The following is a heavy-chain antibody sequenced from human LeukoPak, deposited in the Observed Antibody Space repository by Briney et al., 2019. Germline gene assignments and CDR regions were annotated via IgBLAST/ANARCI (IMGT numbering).Heavy chain of an antibody. Sequence: SETLSLTCTVSGGSISSYYWSWIRQPAGKGLKWIGRIYTSGSTNYNPSLKSRVTMSVDTSKNQFSLKLSSVTAADTAVYYCARTYYYDSRGVGMDVWGQGTTVTVSS. CDR1: GGSISSYY. CDR2: IYTSGST. CDR3: ARTYYYDSRGVGMDV. D-gene: IGHD3-22*01. J-gene: IGHJ6*02. V-gene: IGHV4-4*07.